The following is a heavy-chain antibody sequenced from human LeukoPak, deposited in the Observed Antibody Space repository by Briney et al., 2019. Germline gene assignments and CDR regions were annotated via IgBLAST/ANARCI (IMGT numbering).Heavy chain of an antibody. CDR3: ARGLNTSMVTSYYYYGMDV. J-gene: IGHJ6*02. V-gene: IGHV1-46*01. CDR1: GYTFTSYY. CDR2: INPSGGST. Sequence: ASVKVSCRASGYTFTSYYMHWVRQAPGHGLEWMGIINPSGGSTSYAQKFQGRVPMTRDTSTSTVYMELSSLRSEDTAVYYCARGLNTSMVTSYYYYGMDVWGQGTTVTVSS. D-gene: IGHD5-18*01.